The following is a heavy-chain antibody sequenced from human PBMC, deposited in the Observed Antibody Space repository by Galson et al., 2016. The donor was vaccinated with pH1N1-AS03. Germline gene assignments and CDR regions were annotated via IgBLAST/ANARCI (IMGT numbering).Heavy chain of an antibody. CDR3: ARGIYSAFDI. CDR2: TYWRSKWYN. V-gene: IGHV6-1*01. CDR1: GDSVSSNIDA. Sequence: CAISGDSVSSNIDAWNWIRQSPSGGLEWLGRTYWRSKWYNDYAVSVKSRITINPDTSKNQFSLQLYSVTPEDTGVYYCARGIYSAFDIWSQGTLVTVSS. J-gene: IGHJ3*02. D-gene: IGHD2/OR15-2a*01.